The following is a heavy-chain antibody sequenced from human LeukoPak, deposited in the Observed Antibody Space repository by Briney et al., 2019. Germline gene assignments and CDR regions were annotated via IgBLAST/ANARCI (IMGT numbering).Heavy chain of an antibody. D-gene: IGHD3-10*01. CDR3: AREGTGPYYYGSGSYSSWFDP. Sequence: GASVKVSCKASGGTFSSYAISWVRQAPGRGLEWMGGIIPIFGTANYAQKFQGRVTITADESTSTAYMELSSLRSEDTAVYYCAREGTGPYYYGSGSYSSWFDPWGQGTLVTVSS. V-gene: IGHV1-69*13. CDR2: IIPIFGTA. J-gene: IGHJ5*02. CDR1: GGTFSSYA.